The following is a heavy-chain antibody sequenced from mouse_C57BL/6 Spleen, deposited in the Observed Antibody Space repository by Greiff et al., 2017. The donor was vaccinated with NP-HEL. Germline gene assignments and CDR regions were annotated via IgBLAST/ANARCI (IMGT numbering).Heavy chain of an antibody. Sequence: EVMLVESGGGLVQPGGSLSLSCAASGFTFTDYYMSWVRQPPGKALEWLGFIRNKANGYTTEYSASVKGRFTISRDNSQSILYLQMNALRAEDSATYYCARYRRGTGYFDYWGQGTTLTVSS. CDR2: IRNKANGYTT. CDR3: ARYRRGTGYFDY. V-gene: IGHV7-3*01. D-gene: IGHD3-3*01. J-gene: IGHJ2*01. CDR1: GFTFTDYY.